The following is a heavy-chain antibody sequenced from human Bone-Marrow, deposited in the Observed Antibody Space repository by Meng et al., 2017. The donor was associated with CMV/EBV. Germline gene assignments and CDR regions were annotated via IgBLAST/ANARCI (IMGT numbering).Heavy chain of an antibody. J-gene: IGHJ5*02. Sequence: GGSLRLSCAASGFTFSSYGMHWVRQAPGKGLEWVAFIRYDGSNKYYADSVKGRFTISRDNSKNTLYLQMNSLRAEDTAVYYCAKGRYCSSTSCSGGRNWFDPWGQGTRVTVSS. V-gene: IGHV3-30*02. D-gene: IGHD2-2*01. CDR1: GFTFSSYG. CDR3: AKGRYCSSTSCSGGRNWFDP. CDR2: IRYDGSNK.